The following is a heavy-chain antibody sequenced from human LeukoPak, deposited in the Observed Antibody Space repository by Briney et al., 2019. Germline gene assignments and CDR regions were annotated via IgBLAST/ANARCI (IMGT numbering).Heavy chain of an antibody. J-gene: IGHJ4*02. CDR2: INPNSGGT. Sequence: GASVKVSCKASGYTFTDYYMHWVRQAPGQGLEWMGRINPNSGGTNYAQKFQGRVTMTRDTSISTAYMELSRLRSDDTAVYYCARNDYGGNGRDYWGQGTLVTVSS. V-gene: IGHV1-2*06. D-gene: IGHD4-23*01. CDR3: ARNDYGGNGRDY. CDR1: GYTFTDYY.